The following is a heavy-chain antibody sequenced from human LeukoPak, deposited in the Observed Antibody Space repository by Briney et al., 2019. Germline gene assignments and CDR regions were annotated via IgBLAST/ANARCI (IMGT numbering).Heavy chain of an antibody. CDR1: GGSISSSNW. D-gene: IGHD4-17*01. V-gene: IGHV4-4*02. Sequence: PSETLSLTCAVSGGSISSSNWWSWVRQPPGKGLEWIGEIYHSGSTNYNPSLKSRVTISVDKSKNQFSLKLSSVTAADTAVYYCAREPQYGDRFFDFWGQGTLVTVSS. CDR2: IYHSGST. J-gene: IGHJ4*02. CDR3: AREPQYGDRFFDF.